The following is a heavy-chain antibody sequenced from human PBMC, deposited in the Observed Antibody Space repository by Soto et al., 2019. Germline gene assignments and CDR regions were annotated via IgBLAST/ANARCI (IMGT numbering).Heavy chain of an antibody. CDR3: AKVSGGTTFGYFDY. Sequence: PGGSLRLSCAASGFTFSSYAMSWVRQAPGKGLEWFSAISGSGGSTYYADSVKGRFTISRDNSKNTLYLQMNSLRAVDTAVYYCAKVSGGTTFGYFDYWGQGTLVTVSS. D-gene: IGHD1-1*01. CDR1: GFTFSSYA. J-gene: IGHJ4*02. V-gene: IGHV3-23*01. CDR2: ISGSGGST.